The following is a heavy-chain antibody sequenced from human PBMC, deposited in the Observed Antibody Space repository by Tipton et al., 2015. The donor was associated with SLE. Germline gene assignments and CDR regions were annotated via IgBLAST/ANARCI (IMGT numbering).Heavy chain of an antibody. Sequence: TLSLTCTVSGGSISSGGGYYWTCFPQHPGKGLGWSGYIHYSGTTYYNPSLKSRISISVATSKNQFSPQLSSVTAADTAVYYCARERGIYDAFDIWGQGTMVTVSS. J-gene: IGHJ3*02. CDR3: ARERGIYDAFDI. CDR1: GGSISSGGGYY. CDR2: IHYSGTT. V-gene: IGHV4-31*03. D-gene: IGHD2-21*01.